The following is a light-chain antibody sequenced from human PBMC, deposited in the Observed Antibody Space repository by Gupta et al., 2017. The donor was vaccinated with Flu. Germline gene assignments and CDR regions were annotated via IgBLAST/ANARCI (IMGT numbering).Light chain of an antibody. Sequence: ELVLTQSPGTLSLAPGERATPSCRASRSVSSLYLAWYQQKVGQAPRLLIHGASNRATGIPDRFSGSGSGTEFTLTINRVEPEDFGMYYCQQDVSSPWTFGQGTKVEIK. CDR3: QQDVSSPWT. V-gene: IGKV3-20*01. J-gene: IGKJ1*01. CDR1: RSVSSLY. CDR2: GAS.